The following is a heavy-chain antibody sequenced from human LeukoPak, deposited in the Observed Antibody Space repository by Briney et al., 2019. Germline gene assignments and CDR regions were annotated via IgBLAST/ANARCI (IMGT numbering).Heavy chain of an antibody. CDR3: AKDLGTTDVY. CDR2: IRYDGSNK. Sequence: GRSLRLSCAASGFTFSSYGMHWVRQAPGKGLEWVAVIRYDGSNKYFADSVKGRFTISRDNSKNTLYLQMNSLRAEDTAVYYCAKDLGTTDVYWGQGTLVTVSS. V-gene: IGHV3-30*02. CDR1: GFTFSSYG. D-gene: IGHD7-27*01. J-gene: IGHJ4*02.